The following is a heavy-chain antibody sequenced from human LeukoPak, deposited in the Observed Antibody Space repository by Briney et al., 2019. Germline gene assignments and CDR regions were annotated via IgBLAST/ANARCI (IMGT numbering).Heavy chain of an antibody. D-gene: IGHD3-22*01. CDR2: IYYSGST. J-gene: IGHJ5*02. V-gene: IGHV4-59*01. Sequence: SETLSLTCTVSGGSISSYYWSWIRQPPGKGLEWIGYIYYSGSTNYNPSLKSRVTISVDTSKNQFSLKLSSVTAADTAVYYCARGGYYDSSGYYGNWFDPWGQGTLVTVSS. CDR1: GGSISSYY. CDR3: ARGGYYDSSGYYGNWFDP.